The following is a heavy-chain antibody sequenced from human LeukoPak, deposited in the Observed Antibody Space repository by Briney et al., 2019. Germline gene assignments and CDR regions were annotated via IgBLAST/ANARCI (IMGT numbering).Heavy chain of an antibody. CDR1: GGTFSSYA. Sequence: ASVKVSCKASGGTFSSYAISWVRQAPGQGLEWMGGIIPIFGTANYAQKFQGGVTITADESTSTAYMELSSLRSEDTAVYYCARDQGSWYFGFRWFDPWGQGTLVTVSS. V-gene: IGHV1-69*13. J-gene: IGHJ5*02. CDR2: IIPIFGTA. D-gene: IGHD6-13*01. CDR3: ARDQGSWYFGFRWFDP.